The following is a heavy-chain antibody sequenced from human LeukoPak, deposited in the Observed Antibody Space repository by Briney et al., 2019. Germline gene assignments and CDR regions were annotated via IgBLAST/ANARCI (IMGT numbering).Heavy chain of an antibody. J-gene: IGHJ4*02. CDR1: GFTVSSNY. V-gene: IGHV3-53*01. CDR3: AKSRSGSANWALQIFDN. D-gene: IGHD1-1*01. Sequence: GGSLRLSCAASGFTVSSNYMSWVRQAPGKGLEWVSVIYSGGSTYYADYVKGRFTISRDNSNNSLFVQMNSLRAEDTAVYFCAKSRSGSANWALQIFDNWGQGTLVTVSS. CDR2: IYSGGST.